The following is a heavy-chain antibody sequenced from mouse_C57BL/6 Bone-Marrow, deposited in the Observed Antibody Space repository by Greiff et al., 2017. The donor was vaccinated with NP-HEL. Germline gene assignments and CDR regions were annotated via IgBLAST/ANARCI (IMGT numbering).Heavy chain of an antibody. CDR3: ARHPRYYSNSFAY. D-gene: IGHD2-5*01. CDR1: GFTFSSYG. V-gene: IGHV5-6*01. CDR2: ISSGGSYT. J-gene: IGHJ3*01. Sequence: EVKLMESGGDLVKPGGSLKLSCAASGFTFSSYGMSWVRQTPDKRLEWVATISSGGSYTYYPDSVKGRFTISRDNAKNTQYLQMSNLKSEDTAMYYCARHPRYYSNSFAYWGQGTLVTVSA.